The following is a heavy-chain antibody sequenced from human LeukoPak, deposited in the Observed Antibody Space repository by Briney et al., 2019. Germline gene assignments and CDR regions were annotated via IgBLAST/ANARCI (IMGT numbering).Heavy chain of an antibody. CDR3: AREDGYNMDDAFDI. CDR1: GGSITTGNDY. J-gene: IGHJ3*02. CDR2: VYYSGDT. Sequence: SETLSLTCTLSGGSITTGNDYWGWARQPPGKGLEWLGSVYYSGDTYYNPSLKSRVTISVDTSKNQFSLRLRSVTAADTAVYYCAREDGYNMDDAFDIWGQGTMVSVSS. V-gene: IGHV4-39*01. D-gene: IGHD5-24*01.